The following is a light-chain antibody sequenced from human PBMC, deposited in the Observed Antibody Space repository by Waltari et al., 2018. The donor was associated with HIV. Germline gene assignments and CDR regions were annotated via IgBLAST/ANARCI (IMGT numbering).Light chain of an antibody. CDR1: QGISSY. V-gene: IGKV1-9*01. CDR2: ASS. J-gene: IGKJ3*01. CDR3: QQLNRYPLT. Sequence: DLELTQSRSLLSAAVGDGVTIACRPSQGISSYLAWYQQNSGKAPKLLIYASSTLQSGVPSSFCGSGSGTEFTLTISSLQPEDCATYYCQQLNRYPLTFGPGTKVVI.